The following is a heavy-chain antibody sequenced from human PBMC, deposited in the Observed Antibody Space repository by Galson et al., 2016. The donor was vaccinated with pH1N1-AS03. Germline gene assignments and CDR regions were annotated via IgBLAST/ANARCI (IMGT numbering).Heavy chain of an antibody. Sequence: SLRISCAASGFTFDDYAMHWVRQAPGKGLEWVSGISWNSGSIGYADTVKDRFTISRDNARNSLYLQMKSLRPEDTAVYYCVRGNGAGSYSDFWGQGTLVTVSS. J-gene: IGHJ4*02. CDR2: ISWNSGSI. D-gene: IGHD3-10*01. CDR3: VRGNGAGSYSDF. V-gene: IGHV3-9*01. CDR1: GFTFDDYA.